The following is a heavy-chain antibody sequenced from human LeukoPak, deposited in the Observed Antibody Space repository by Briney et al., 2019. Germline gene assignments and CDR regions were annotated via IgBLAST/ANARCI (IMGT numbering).Heavy chain of an antibody. J-gene: IGHJ4*02. Sequence: GGSLTLSCAASGFTFSSYAMSWVRQAPGKGLGWVSAISGSGGSTYYADSVKGRFTISRDNSKNTLYLQMSSLRAEDTAVYYCAKRDEMRITMIVVVSFDYWGQGTLVTVSS. V-gene: IGHV3-23*01. CDR1: GFTFSSYA. D-gene: IGHD3-22*01. CDR2: ISGSGGST. CDR3: AKRDEMRITMIVVVSFDY.